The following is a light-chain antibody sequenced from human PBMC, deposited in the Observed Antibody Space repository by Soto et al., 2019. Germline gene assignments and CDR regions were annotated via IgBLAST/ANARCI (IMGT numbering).Light chain of an antibody. CDR3: SSYTSSSTYV. CDR1: SSDVGDYNY. J-gene: IGLJ1*01. V-gene: IGLV2-14*01. CDR2: DVS. Sequence: QSALTQPASVSGSPGQSITISCTGTSSDVGDYNYVSWYQHHPGKAPKLMTYDVSNRPSGVSNRFSGSKSGNTASLTISGLHAEDEADYYCSSYTSSSTYVFGTRTKVTVL.